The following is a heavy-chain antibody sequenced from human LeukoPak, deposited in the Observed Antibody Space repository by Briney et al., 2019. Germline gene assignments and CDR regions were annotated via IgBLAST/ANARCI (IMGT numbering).Heavy chain of an antibody. Sequence: PGGSLRLSCAPSGFTFSNYWMSWVRPAPGKGLEWVAHINKDGSEKYYVDSVKSRFTISRDNAKNSLYLQMNSLRVADTAVYYCARDKVTYWGQGTLVTVSS. CDR2: INKDGSEK. CDR3: ARDKVTY. V-gene: IGHV3-7*03. J-gene: IGHJ4*02. CDR1: GFTFSNYW.